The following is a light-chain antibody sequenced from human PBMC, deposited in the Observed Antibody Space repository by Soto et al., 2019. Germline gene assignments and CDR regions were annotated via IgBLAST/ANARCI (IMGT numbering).Light chain of an antibody. J-gene: IGKJ4*01. CDR1: QSVSIY. V-gene: IGKV3-15*01. Sequence: EIVMTQSPATLSVSPGERVTLSCRASQSVSIYLAWYQQRPGQAPRPLIYGASTRATGIPARFSASGSGTEFTLTINSLQSEDFAVYYCQQYNYWPLTFGGGTSVEI. CDR2: GAS. CDR3: QQYNYWPLT.